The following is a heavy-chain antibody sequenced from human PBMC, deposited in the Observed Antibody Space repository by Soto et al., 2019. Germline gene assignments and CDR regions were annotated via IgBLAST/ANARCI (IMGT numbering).Heavy chain of an antibody. CDR3: ARGELWYTNYYDSSGYWPHY. D-gene: IGHD3-22*01. CDR2: IIPIFGTA. V-gene: IGHV1-69*06. Sequence: ASVKVSCKASGGTFSSYAISWVRQAPGQGLEWMGGIIPIFGTANYAQKFQGGVTITADKSTSTAYMELSSLRSEDTAVYYCARGELWYTNYYDSSGYWPHYWGQGTLVTVS. CDR1: GGTFSSYA. J-gene: IGHJ4*02.